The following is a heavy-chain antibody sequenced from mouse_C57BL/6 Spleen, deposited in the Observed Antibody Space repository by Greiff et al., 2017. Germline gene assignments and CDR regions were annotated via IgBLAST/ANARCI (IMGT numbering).Heavy chain of an antibody. V-gene: IGHV1-69*01. CDR2: IDPSDSYT. CDR3: ARRGSFRQHAAMDY. CDR1: GYTFTSYW. J-gene: IGHJ4*01. D-gene: IGHD3-2*01. Sequence: QVQLQQPGAELVMPGASVKLSCKASGYTFTSYWMHWVKQRPGQGLEWIGEIDPSDSYTNYNQKFKGKSTLTVDKSSSTAYMQLSSLTSEDSAFYYCARRGSFRQHAAMDYWGQGASVTVSS.